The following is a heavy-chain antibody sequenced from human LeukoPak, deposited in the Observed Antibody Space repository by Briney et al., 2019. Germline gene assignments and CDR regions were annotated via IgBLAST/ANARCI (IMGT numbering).Heavy chain of an antibody. CDR2: INHSGST. CDR3: ARSLLWFGSHFDY. D-gene: IGHD3-10*01. CDR1: GGSFSGYY. V-gene: IGHV4-34*01. Sequence: SEILSLTCAVYGGSFSGYYWSWIRQPPGKGLEWIGEINHSGSTNYNPSLKSRVTISVDTSKNQSSLKLSSVTAADTAVYYCARSLLWFGSHFDYWGQGTLVTVSS. J-gene: IGHJ4*02.